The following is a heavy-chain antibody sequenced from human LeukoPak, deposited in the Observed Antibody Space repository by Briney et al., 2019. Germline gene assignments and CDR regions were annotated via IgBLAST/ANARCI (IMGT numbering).Heavy chain of an antibody. J-gene: IGHJ4*02. V-gene: IGHV3-7*05. CDR3: VRWNSGWEFDY. CDR2: IKEDGSEK. D-gene: IGHD6-19*01. Sequence: PGGSLRLSCAASGFTFRNYWMTWVRQAPGKGLQWEAHIKEDGSEKYYVDPVMGRFTISRDNAKTSLYLQMNSLRVEDTAVYYCVRWNSGWEFDYWGQGTLVSVSS. CDR1: GFTFRNYW.